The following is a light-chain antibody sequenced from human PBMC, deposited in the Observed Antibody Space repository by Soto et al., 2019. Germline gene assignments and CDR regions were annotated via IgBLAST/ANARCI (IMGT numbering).Light chain of an antibody. CDR3: QQSYSTPRS. CDR1: QSISSY. V-gene: IGKV1-39*01. Sequence: DIQMTQSPSSLSASVGDRVTITCRARQSISSYLNWYQQKPGKAPKLLIYAASSLQSGVPSRFSDSGSGTDFTLTISSLQPVDFATYYCQQSYSTPRSFGQGTKVAIK. J-gene: IGKJ1*01. CDR2: AAS.